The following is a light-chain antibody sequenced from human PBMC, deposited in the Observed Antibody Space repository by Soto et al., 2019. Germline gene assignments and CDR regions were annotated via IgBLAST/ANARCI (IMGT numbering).Light chain of an antibody. V-gene: IGLV1-47*02. CDR2: NND. J-gene: IGLJ3*02. CDR3: AAWHDRLSGRV. Sequence: QSLLTQPPAASGTPGERVSMSRSGSGSNIGPNYVSWFQQFPGTAPTPLIYNNDQRPSGVPDRFSGSKSGTSASLDISGLRSADEADYYCAAWHDRLSGRVFGGGTQLPVL. CDR1: GSNIGPNY.